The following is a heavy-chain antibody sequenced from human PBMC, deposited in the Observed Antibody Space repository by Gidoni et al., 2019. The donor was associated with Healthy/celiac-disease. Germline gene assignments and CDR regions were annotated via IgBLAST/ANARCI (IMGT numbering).Heavy chain of an antibody. CDR3: ARVTYYYDSSGYYYEDKARDAFDI. Sequence: QVQLQESGPGLVKPSETLSLTCPVSGGSISSYYWSWIRQPPGKGLEWIGYIYYSGSTNYNPSLKSRVTISVDTSKNQFSLKLSSVTAADTAVYYCARVTYYYDSSGYYYEDKARDAFDIWGQGTMVTVSS. D-gene: IGHD3-22*01. CDR2: IYYSGST. CDR1: GGSISSYY. J-gene: IGHJ3*02. V-gene: IGHV4-59*01.